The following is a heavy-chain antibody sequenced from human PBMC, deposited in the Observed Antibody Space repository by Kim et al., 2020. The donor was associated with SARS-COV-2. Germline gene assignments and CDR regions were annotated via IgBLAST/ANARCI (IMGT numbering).Heavy chain of an antibody. CDR2: IKYDGSET. CDR3: AGGGGWLIEH. V-gene: IGHV3-7*05. J-gene: IGHJ1*01. Sequence: GGSLRLSCAASGFTSTSGWMNWVRQTPGKGLEWVALIKYDGSETKYVDSVKGRFTISRDSAIMYLQMNSLRAEDTSLYYCAGGGGWLIEHWGRGTLDTVSS. CDR1: GFTSTSGW. D-gene: IGHD2-15*01.